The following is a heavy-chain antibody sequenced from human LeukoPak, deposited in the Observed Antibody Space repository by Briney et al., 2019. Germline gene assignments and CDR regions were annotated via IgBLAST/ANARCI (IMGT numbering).Heavy chain of an antibody. Sequence: GGSLRLSCAASGFTFSSYAMHWVRQAPGKGLEWVAVISYDGSNRYYADSVKGRFTISRDNSKNTLYLQMNSLRAEDTAAYYCARSQGYYGSGSYSEGNWFDPWGQGTLVTVSS. CDR2: ISYDGSNR. V-gene: IGHV3-30*04. J-gene: IGHJ5*02. D-gene: IGHD3-10*01. CDR1: GFTFSSYA. CDR3: ARSQGYYGSGSYSEGNWFDP.